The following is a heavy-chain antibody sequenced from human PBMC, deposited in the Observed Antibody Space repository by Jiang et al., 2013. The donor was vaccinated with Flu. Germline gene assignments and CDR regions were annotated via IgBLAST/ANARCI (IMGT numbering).Heavy chain of an antibody. CDR1: GDSISSGGYY. Sequence: GPGLVKPSQTLSLTCTVSGDSISSGGYYWNWIRQLPGKGLEWIGYINYRGSTYYNPSLKSPVTISLDTSKNQFSLKLSSVTAADTAVYYCARDRHRGFDYWGREPWSPSPQ. CDR2: INYRGST. D-gene: IGHD1-14*01. CDR3: ARDRHRGFDY. J-gene: IGHJ4*02. V-gene: IGHV4-31*01.